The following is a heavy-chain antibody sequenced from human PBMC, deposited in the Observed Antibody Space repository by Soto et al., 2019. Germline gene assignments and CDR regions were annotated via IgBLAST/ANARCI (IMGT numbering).Heavy chain of an antibody. CDR1: GFSFSSYA. V-gene: IGHV3-30-3*01. Sequence: PGGSLRLSCAAYGFSFSSYAMQWVRQAPGKGLEWVAVISYDGSNKYYADSVKGRFTISRDNSKNTLYLQMNSLRAEDTAVYYCARDSGPYGSGRNWFDPWGQGT. CDR2: ISYDGSNK. D-gene: IGHD3-10*01. CDR3: ARDSGPYGSGRNWFDP. J-gene: IGHJ5*02.